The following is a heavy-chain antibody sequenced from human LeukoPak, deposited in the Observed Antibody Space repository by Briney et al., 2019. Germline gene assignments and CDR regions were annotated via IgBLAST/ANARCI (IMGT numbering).Heavy chain of an antibody. D-gene: IGHD2-15*01. Sequence: GESLTISCKGSGYSFTSYWIGWVRQAPGQGLEWMGWMNPKSGNTGHAQKFQGRVTITRDTSISTVYMELSSLRSEDTAVYFCARVDGSPDYWGQGTLVTVSS. J-gene: IGHJ4*02. V-gene: IGHV1-8*03. CDR1: GYSFTSYW. CDR3: ARVDGSPDY. CDR2: MNPKSGNT.